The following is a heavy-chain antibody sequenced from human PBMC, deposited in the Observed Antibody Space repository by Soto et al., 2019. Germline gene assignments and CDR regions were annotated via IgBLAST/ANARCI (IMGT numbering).Heavy chain of an antibody. CDR1: GGSISSGGYS. CDR3: ARGPPLLW. CDR2: IYHSGST. J-gene: IGHJ4*02. Sequence: PSETLSLTCAVPGGSISSGGYSWSWIRQPPGKGLECIGYIYHSGSTYYTPSLKSRVTISVDRSKNQFSLKLSSVTAADTAVYYCARGPPLLWWSQGTLVTVS. D-gene: IGHD2-21*01. V-gene: IGHV4-30-2*01.